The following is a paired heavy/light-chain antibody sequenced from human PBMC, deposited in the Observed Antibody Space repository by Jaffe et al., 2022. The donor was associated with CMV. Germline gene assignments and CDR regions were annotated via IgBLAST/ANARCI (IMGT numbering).Heavy chain of an antibody. CDR3: ARDSQRGVCTNGVCSHYYYYYGMDV. CDR2: IWYDGSNK. CDR1: GFTFSSYG. D-gene: IGHD2-8*01. V-gene: IGHV3-33*01. J-gene: IGHJ6*02. Sequence: QVQLVESGGGVVQPGRSLRLSCAASGFTFSSYGMHWVRQAPGKGLEWVAVIWYDGSNKYYADSVKGRFTISRDNSKNTLYLQMNSLRAEDTAVYYCARDSQRGVCTNGVCSHYYYYYGMDVWGQGTTVTVSS.
Light chain of an antibody. Sequence: SYELTQPLSVSVALGQTARITCGGNNIGSKNVHWYQQKPGQAPVLVIYRDSNRPSGIPERFSGSNSGNTATLTISRAQAGDEADYYCQVWDSSTAGVVFGGGTKLTVL. CDR1: NIGSKN. V-gene: IGLV3-9*01. CDR3: QVWDSSTAGVV. J-gene: IGLJ2*01. CDR2: RDS.